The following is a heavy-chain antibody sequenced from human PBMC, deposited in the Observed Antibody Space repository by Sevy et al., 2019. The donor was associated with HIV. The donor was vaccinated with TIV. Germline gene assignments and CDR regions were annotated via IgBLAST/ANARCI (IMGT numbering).Heavy chain of an antibody. V-gene: IGHV1-2*02. CDR3: ARGQYYDSSVYYYGGYYFDY. CDR1: GYTFTGYY. J-gene: IGHJ4*02. D-gene: IGHD3-22*01. CDR2: INPNSGGT. Sequence: ASVKVSCKASGYTFTGYYMHWVRQAPGQGLEWMGWINPNSGGTNSAQKFQGRVTMTRDTSISTAYMELSRLRSDDTAVYYCARGQYYDSSVYYYGGYYFDYWGQGTLVTVSS.